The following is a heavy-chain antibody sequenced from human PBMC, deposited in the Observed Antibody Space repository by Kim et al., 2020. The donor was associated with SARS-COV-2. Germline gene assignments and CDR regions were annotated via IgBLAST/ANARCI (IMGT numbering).Heavy chain of an antibody. CDR1: GGTFSSYA. J-gene: IGHJ6*02. V-gene: IGHV1-69*13. CDR2: IIPIFGTA. Sequence: SVKVSCKASGGTFSSYAISWVRQAPGQGLEWMGGIIPIFGTANYAQKFQGRVTITADESTSTAYMELSSLRSEDTAVYYCAQNREAIVVVPAASYYYGMDGWGQGTTVTVSS. CDR3: AQNREAIVVVPAASYYYGMDG. D-gene: IGHD2-2*01.